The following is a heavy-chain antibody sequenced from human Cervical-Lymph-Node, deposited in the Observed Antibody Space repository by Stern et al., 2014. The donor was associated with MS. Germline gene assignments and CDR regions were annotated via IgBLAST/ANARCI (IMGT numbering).Heavy chain of an antibody. CDR1: GGTFTSYA. CDR2: IIPMFGTA. CDR3: ATVGDHYDSSGYYYGY. J-gene: IGHJ4*02. V-gene: IGHV1-69*01. Sequence: VQLVQSGAEVKKPGSSGKVSCKASGGTFTSYAISWVRQATGQGLEWMGGIIPMFGTAHYAQKFQGRVTITADESTSTAYMDLSSLRSEDTAIYYCATVGDHYDSSGYYYGYWGQGTQVTVSS. D-gene: IGHD3-22*01.